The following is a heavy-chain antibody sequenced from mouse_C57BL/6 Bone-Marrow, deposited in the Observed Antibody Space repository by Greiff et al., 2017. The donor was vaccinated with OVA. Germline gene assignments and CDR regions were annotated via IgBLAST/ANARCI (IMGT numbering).Heavy chain of an antibody. Sequence: QVQLQQPGAELVKPGASVKMSCKASGYTFTSYWITWVKQRPGQGLEWIGDIYPGCGSTNYNEKFKSKATLTVDTSSSTAYMQLSSLTSEDSAVYYCARWYYYGSSYVWFAYWGRGALVTVSA. CDR3: ARWYYYGSSYVWFAY. V-gene: IGHV1-55*01. CDR1: GYTFTSYW. CDR2: IYPGCGST. J-gene: IGHJ3*01. D-gene: IGHD1-1*01.